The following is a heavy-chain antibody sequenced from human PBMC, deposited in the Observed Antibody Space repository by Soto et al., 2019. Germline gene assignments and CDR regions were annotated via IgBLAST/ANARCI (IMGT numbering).Heavy chain of an antibody. V-gene: IGHV4-4*02. CDR3: AALHFWSGPWTHTRLDY. CDR1: GDSINSSHW. CDR2: ISHSGIT. Sequence: QVQLQESGPGLVKPSGTLSLTCGVSGDSINSSHWWNWVRQPPGKGLEWIGQISHSGITNYNPSPASRVTISDSKSKNHISLMLTSVTAADTAVYYCAALHFWSGPWTHTRLDYWGQGTLVTVSS. D-gene: IGHD3-3*02. J-gene: IGHJ4*02.